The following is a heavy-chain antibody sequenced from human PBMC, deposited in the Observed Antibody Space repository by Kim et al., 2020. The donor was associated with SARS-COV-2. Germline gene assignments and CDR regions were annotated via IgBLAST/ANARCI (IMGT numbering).Heavy chain of an antibody. CDR1: GESFSGYY. CDR2: INHSGYT. J-gene: IGHJ4*02. Sequence: SETLSLTCAVDGESFSGYYWSWIRQAPGKALEWIGEINHSGYTNDNPSLQSRVTLSVDTSNNQFSLRLSSVTAADTAIYYCARGHSTSGYDYWGQGALVT. D-gene: IGHD2-2*01. V-gene: IGHV4-34*01. CDR3: ARGHSTSGYDY.